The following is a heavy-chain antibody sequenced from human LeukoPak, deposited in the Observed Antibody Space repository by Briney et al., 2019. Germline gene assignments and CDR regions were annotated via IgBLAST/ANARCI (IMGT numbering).Heavy chain of an antibody. Sequence: ASVKVSCKASGGTFSSYAISWVRQAPGQGLEWMGRIIPILGIANYAQKFQGRVTITADKSTSTAYMELSSLRAEDTAVYYCARGGRYYYGSGTYYSRTFDIWGQGTMVTVSS. CDR2: IIPILGIA. CDR1: GGTFSSYA. V-gene: IGHV1-69*04. CDR3: ARGGRYYYGSGTYYSRTFDI. J-gene: IGHJ3*02. D-gene: IGHD3-10*01.